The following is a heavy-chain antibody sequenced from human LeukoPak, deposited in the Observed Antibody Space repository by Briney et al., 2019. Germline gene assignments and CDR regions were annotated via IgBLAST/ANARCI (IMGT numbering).Heavy chain of an antibody. CDR2: IRYDGSNK. CDR1: GFTFSTYG. J-gene: IGHJ4*02. D-gene: IGHD1-26*01. V-gene: IGHV3-30*02. CDR3: AKDRYSGSYHFDY. Sequence: PGGSLRLSCAAPGFTFSTYGMHWVRQAPLKRLEWVAFIRYDGSNKYYADSVKGRFTISRDNSMNTQYLQMNSLRAEDTAVYYCAKDRYSGSYHFDYWGQGTLVTVSS.